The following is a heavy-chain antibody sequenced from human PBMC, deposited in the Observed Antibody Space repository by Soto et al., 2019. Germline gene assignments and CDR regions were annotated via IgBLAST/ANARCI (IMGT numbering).Heavy chain of an antibody. V-gene: IGHV3-72*01. CDR2: IKNKANGYKT. CDR1: GFTFSDHY. D-gene: IGHD4-17*01. CDR3: ARERPSRKRDYFDP. Sequence: PGGSLRLSCVASGFTFSDHYMDWVRQAPGKGLEWVGRIKNKANGYKTEYAASVEGRIIISRDDSKNSLSLQINSLKTEDTAVYYCARERPSRKRDYFDPWGQGTLVTVSS. J-gene: IGHJ5*02.